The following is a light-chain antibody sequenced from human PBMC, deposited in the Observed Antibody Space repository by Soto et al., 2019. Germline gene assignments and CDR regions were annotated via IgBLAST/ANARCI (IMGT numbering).Light chain of an antibody. CDR3: QQSYRSPPT. J-gene: IGKJ1*01. CDR2: AAS. CDR1: QSITSK. Sequence: DIQMTQAPSSLSASVGDRVTITCRASQSITSKLNWYQQKPGKVPNLLIYAASSLQSGAPSRFSGSGSGTDFTLTISSLQPEDFATYYCQQSYRSPPTLGQGTKVDIK. V-gene: IGKV1-39*01.